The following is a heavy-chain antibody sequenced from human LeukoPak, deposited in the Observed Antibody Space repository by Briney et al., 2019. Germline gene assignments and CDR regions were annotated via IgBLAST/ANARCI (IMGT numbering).Heavy chain of an antibody. CDR3: AAKNVVVTATTPGEVYYYYGMDV. D-gene: IGHD2-21*02. Sequence: GASVKVSCKASGGTFSHYVFSWVRQAPGQGPEWMGGIIPMFGTVSYAQKFQGRVTITADESTRTAYMELSSLRSEDTAVYYCAAKNVVVTATTPGEVYYYYGMDVWGQGTTVTVSS. J-gene: IGHJ6*02. CDR2: IIPMFGTV. V-gene: IGHV1-69*13. CDR1: GGTFSHYV.